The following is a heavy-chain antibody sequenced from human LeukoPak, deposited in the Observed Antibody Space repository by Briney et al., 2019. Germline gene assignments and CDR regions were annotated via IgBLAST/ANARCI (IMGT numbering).Heavy chain of an antibody. J-gene: IGHJ6*02. D-gene: IGHD1-26*01. CDR3: SRGWAMDV. V-gene: IGHV4-4*07. CDR2: IYTSGST. Sequence: PSETLSLTCTVSGGSISSYYWSWIRQPAGKGLEWIGRIYTSGSTNYNPSLKSRVTMSVDTSKNQFSLQLRSVTPEDTAVYYCSRGWAMDVWGQGTTVTVSS. CDR1: GGSISSYY.